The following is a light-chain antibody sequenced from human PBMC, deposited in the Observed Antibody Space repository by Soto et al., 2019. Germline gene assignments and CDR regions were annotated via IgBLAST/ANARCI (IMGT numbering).Light chain of an antibody. V-gene: IGLV2-14*03. Sequence: QSVLTQPVSVSGSPGQSITISCTGTSSDVGYYDYVSWYQQHPGKAPKLMIHDVTNRPSGVSNRFSGSKPGNTASLTISGLQAEDEGDYYCCSFTRSNTYGFGTGTKVTVL. CDR3: CSFTRSNTYG. J-gene: IGLJ1*01. CDR2: DVT. CDR1: SSDVGYYDY.